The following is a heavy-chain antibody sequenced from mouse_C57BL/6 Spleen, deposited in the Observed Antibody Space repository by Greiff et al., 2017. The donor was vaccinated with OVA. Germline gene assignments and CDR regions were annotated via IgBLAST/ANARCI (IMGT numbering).Heavy chain of an antibody. V-gene: IGHV1-54*01. D-gene: IGHD2-4*01. CDR1: GYAFTNYL. Sequence: VQLQESGAELVRPGTSVKVSCKASGYAFTNYLIEWVKQRPGQGLEWIGVINPGSGGTNYNEKFKGKATLTADKSSSTAYMQLSSLTSEDSAVYFCARRDYDGDYFDYWGQGTTLTVSS. J-gene: IGHJ2*01. CDR3: ARRDYDGDYFDY. CDR2: INPGSGGT.